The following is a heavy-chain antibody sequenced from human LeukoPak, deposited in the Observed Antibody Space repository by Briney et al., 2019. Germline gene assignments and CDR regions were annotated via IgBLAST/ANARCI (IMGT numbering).Heavy chain of an antibody. CDR2: ISYDGSNK. J-gene: IGHJ4*02. Sequence: GGSLRLSCAASGFTFSSYAMHWVRQAPGKGLEWVAVISYDGSNKYYADSVKGRFTISRDNSKNTLYLQMNSLRAEDTAVYYCASPSGYDDIDYWGQGTLVTVSS. CDR1: GFTFSSYA. CDR3: ASPSGYDDIDY. V-gene: IGHV3-30-3*01. D-gene: IGHD3-9*01.